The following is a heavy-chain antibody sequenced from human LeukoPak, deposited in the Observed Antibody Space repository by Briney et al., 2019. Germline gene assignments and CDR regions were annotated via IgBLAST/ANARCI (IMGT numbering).Heavy chain of an antibody. CDR3: VKDHKSGRFFDF. Sequence: GGSLRLSCVTSGFTFSNIGMNWVRQAPGKGLEWVAAIPGRGDYTYYADSLRGRFSISRDNSKSTLYLQMTSLRAEDTAIYYCVKDHKSGRFFDFWGQRTLVTVSS. CDR1: GFTFSNIG. CDR2: IPGRGDYT. D-gene: IGHD3-16*01. J-gene: IGHJ4*02. V-gene: IGHV3-23*01.